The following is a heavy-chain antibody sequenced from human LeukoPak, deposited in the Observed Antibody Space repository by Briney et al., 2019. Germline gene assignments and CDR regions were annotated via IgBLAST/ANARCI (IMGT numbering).Heavy chain of an antibody. J-gene: IGHJ4*02. CDR1: GFTFSSYW. CDR3: ARDKAEGPSRLDN. CDR2: IKQDGSEH. V-gene: IGHV3-7*01. D-gene: IGHD2-2*01. Sequence: GGSLRLSCAASGFTFSSYWMSWVRQAPGKGLEWVANIKQDGSEHYYVDSVKGRFTVSRDNAKNSLFLQMSGLRAEDTAVYYCARDKAEGPSRLDNWDQGTLVTVSS.